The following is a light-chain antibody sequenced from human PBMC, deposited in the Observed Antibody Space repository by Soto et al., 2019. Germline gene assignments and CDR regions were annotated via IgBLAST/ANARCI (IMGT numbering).Light chain of an antibody. CDR2: AAS. CDR3: QQSHSIPWT. Sequence: DIQMTQSPSSLSASVGDIVTITCRASQSISSYLNWYQQKPGKAPKLLISAASSLESGVPPRFSGSGSGTDFTLTITSLQPEDFATYYCQQSHSIPWTFGQGTKVDIK. V-gene: IGKV1-39*01. CDR1: QSISSY. J-gene: IGKJ1*01.